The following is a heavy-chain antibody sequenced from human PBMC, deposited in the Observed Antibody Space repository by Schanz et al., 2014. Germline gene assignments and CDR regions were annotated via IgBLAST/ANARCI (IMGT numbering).Heavy chain of an antibody. J-gene: IGHJ4*02. D-gene: IGHD3-9*01. CDR1: GYTFTSYG. V-gene: IGHV1-18*01. Sequence: QVQLVQSGAEVKKPGASVKVSCKASGYTFTSYGISWVRQAPGQGLEWMGWISAYKGNTNTNYAQKVQGRVTMTTDTSTSTAYTELRSLRSDDTAVYYCARDRTYYDILTGYSYFDYWGQGTLVTVSS. CDR2: ISAYKGNTNT. CDR3: ARDRTYYDILTGYSYFDY.